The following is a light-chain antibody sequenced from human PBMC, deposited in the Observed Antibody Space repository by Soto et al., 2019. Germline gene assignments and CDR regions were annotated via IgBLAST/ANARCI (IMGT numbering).Light chain of an antibody. Sequence: DIEVTQSTSSLSASVGDRVPITCRASQTISSYLNWYQQKPGQAPKLLISAASSLQSGVPSRFSGSGSGTDFTLIISSLQPEDFATYYCQQTYSAPRPFGEGTKLDIK. CDR3: QQTYSAPRP. CDR1: QTISSY. V-gene: IGKV1-39*01. CDR2: AAS. J-gene: IGKJ1*01.